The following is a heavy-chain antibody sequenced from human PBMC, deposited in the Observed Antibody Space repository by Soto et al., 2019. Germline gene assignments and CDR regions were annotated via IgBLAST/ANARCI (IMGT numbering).Heavy chain of an antibody. CDR3: ARVPRAAIAALRAHYYYYGMDV. CDR1: GFTFSSYW. V-gene: IGHV3-74*01. J-gene: IGHJ6*02. Sequence: GGSLRLSCAASGFTFSSYWMHWVRQAPGKGLVWVSRINSDGSSTSYADSVKGRFTISRDNAKNTLYLQMNSLRAEDTAVYYCARVPRAAIAALRAHYYYYGMDVWGQGTTVTV. D-gene: IGHD6-13*01. CDR2: INSDGSST.